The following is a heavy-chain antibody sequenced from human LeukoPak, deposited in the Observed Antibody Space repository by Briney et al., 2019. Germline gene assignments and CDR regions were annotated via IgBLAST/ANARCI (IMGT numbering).Heavy chain of an antibody. CDR3: ASRQGLGWHYVN. CDR2: ISASGVYT. Sequence: GGSLRLSCAASRFIFSKYAMSWVRQAPGKGLEWVSGISASGVYTYYADSVKGRFTVSRDNSKNTLYLQMNSLRVEDTAIYYCASRQGLGWHYVNWGQGTLVTVSS. CDR1: RFIFSKYA. V-gene: IGHV3-23*01. J-gene: IGHJ4*02. D-gene: IGHD3-10*02.